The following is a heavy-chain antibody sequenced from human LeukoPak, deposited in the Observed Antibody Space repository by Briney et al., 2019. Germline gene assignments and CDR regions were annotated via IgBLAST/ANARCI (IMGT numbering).Heavy chain of an antibody. CDR2: ISSSSSYI. Sequence: PGGSLRLSCAASGFTFSSYSMNWVRQAPGKGLEWVSSISSSSSYIYYADSVKGRFTISRDNAKNSLYLQMNSRRAEDTAVYYCARDLKSGRTGYFDYWGQGTLVTVSS. J-gene: IGHJ4*02. CDR1: GFTFSSYS. V-gene: IGHV3-21*01. CDR3: ARDLKSGRTGYFDY. D-gene: IGHD1-1*01.